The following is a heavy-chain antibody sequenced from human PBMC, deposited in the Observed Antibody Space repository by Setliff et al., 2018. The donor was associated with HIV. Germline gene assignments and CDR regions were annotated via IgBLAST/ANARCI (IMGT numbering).Heavy chain of an antibody. J-gene: IGHJ4*02. CDR3: ARVFGPFDY. V-gene: IGHV3-23*01. CDR2: ISGSGGST. Sequence: GGSLRLSCAASGFTFSTYPMSWVRQAPGKGLEWVSGISGSGGSTYYADSVKGRFTISRDNSKNTLYLQMNSLRAEDTAVYYCARVFGPFDYWGQGTLVTVSS. D-gene: IGHD3-10*02. CDR1: GFTFSTYP.